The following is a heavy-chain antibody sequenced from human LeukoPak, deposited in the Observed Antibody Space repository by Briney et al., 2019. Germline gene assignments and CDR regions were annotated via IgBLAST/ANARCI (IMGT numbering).Heavy chain of an antibody. V-gene: IGHV3-23*01. CDR2: ISGSGGST. Sequence: PGRSLRLSCTASGITFGDYAMSWVRQAPGEGLEWVSAISGSGGSTYYADSVKGRFTISRDNSKNTLYLQMNSLRAEDTAVYYCAKGYRGVGATGDAFDIWGQGTMVTVSS. CDR3: AKGYRGVGATGDAFDI. J-gene: IGHJ3*02. D-gene: IGHD1-26*01. CDR1: GITFGDYA.